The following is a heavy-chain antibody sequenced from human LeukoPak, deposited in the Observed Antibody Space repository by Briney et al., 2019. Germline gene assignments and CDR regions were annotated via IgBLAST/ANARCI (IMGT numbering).Heavy chain of an antibody. CDR3: ARSYSSSWYAAFDI. CDR1: GFTFSSYC. CDR2: ISSSSSTI. Sequence: PGGSLRLSCAASGFTFSSYCMNWVRQAPGKGLEWVSYISSSSSTIYYADSVKGRFTISRDNAKNSLYLQMNSLRAEDTAVYYCARSYSSSWYAAFDIWGQGTTVTVSS. J-gene: IGHJ3*02. V-gene: IGHV3-48*01. D-gene: IGHD6-13*01.